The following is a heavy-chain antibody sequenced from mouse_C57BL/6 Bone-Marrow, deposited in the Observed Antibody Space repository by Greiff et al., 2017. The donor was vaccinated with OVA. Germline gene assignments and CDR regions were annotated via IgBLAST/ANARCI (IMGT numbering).Heavy chain of an antibody. Sequence: VQLQQSGPELVKPGASVKISCKASGYSFTGYYMNWVKQSPEKSLEWIGEINPSTGGTTYNQKFKAKAPLPVDKSSSTAYMQLKSLTSEDSAVYYCARKNYGSHYAMDYWGQGTSVTVSS. CDR2: INPSTGGT. CDR1: GYSFTGYY. V-gene: IGHV1-42*01. CDR3: ARKNYGSHYAMDY. D-gene: IGHD1-1*01. J-gene: IGHJ4*01.